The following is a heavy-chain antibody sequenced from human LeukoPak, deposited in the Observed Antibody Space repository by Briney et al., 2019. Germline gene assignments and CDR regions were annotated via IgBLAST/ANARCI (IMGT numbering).Heavy chain of an antibody. CDR3: TTDLKTDGSGSSGAD. CDR1: GFGFSNAW. D-gene: IGHD3-10*01. Sequence: GGSLRLSCAASGFGFSNAWMNWVRQAAGKGLEWVGRIKSKTDGGTTDYAAPVKGRFTISRDDSENTLYLQMNSLKTEDTAVYCCTTDLKTDGSGSSGADWGQGTLVTVSS. CDR2: IKSKTDGGTT. J-gene: IGHJ4*02. V-gene: IGHV3-15*01.